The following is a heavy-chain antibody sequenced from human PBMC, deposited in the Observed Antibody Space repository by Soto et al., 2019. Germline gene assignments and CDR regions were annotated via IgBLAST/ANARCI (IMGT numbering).Heavy chain of an antibody. V-gene: IGHV4-34*01. D-gene: IGHD2-8*01. Sequence: WTWIRQTPGKGLEWIGEINHSGTTKYNPSLKSRVTISVDSSKNQFSLKLTSVTAADAAVYYCAVFYAIRDYWGQGIQVTVSS. CDR3: AVFYAIRDY. J-gene: IGHJ4*02. CDR2: INHSGTT.